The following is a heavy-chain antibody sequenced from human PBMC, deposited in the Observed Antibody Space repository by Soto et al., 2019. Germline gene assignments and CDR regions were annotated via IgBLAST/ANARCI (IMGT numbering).Heavy chain of an antibody. J-gene: IGHJ4*02. D-gene: IGHD3-10*01. CDR1: GGSISSGDYY. CDR2: IYYSGST. Sequence: QVQLQESGPGLVKPSQTLSLTCTVSGGSISSGDYYWSWIRQPPGKGLEWIGYIYYSGSTYYNPSLKSRVTISVATSKNQFSLKLSSVTAADTAVYYCARERSYGSGKGGFDYWGQGTLVTVSS. V-gene: IGHV4-30-4*01. CDR3: ARERSYGSGKGGFDY.